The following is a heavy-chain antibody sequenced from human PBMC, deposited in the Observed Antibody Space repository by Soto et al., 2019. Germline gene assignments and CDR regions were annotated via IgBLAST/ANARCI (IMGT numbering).Heavy chain of an antibody. CDR1: GFRFSDYF. CDR2: ISGSGDTI. J-gene: IGHJ4*02. Sequence: QVQLVESGGTLVKPGGSLSLSCAASGFRFSDYFMNWIRQAPGKRLEWLSYISGSGDTIFYADSVKGRFTISRDNAKNSLYLQMDSLRADDTAVYYCARRSTLVTDFDYWGQGTLVAVSS. CDR3: ARRSTLVTDFDY. V-gene: IGHV3-11*01. D-gene: IGHD3-10*01.